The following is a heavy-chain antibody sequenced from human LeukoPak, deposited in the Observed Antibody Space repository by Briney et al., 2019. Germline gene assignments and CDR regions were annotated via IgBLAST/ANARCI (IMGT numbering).Heavy chain of an antibody. J-gene: IGHJ1*01. CDR2: ISYDGSNK. Sequence: GRSLRLSCAASGFTFSSYAMHWVRQAPGKGLEWVAVISYDGSNKYYADSVKGRFTISRDNSKNTLYLQMNSLRAEDTAVYYCVKDSPGPNEYFQRWGQGTLVTVSS. CDR1: GFTFSSYA. CDR3: VKDSPGPNEYFQR. V-gene: IGHV3-30-3*01.